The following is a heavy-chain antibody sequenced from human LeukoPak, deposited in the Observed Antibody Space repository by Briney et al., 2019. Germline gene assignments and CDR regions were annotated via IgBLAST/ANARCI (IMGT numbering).Heavy chain of an antibody. CDR1: GGSISSTHW. CDR3: ARDQWLLRGGDHDAFDI. CDR2: IFHSGTT. Sequence: PSETLSLTCAVSGGSISSTHWWNWDRQPPGEGLEWIGEIFHSGTTNYNPSLKSRVTISIDKSKNQFSLKLRSVTAADTAVYYCARDQWLLRGGDHDAFDIWGQGTMVTVSS. J-gene: IGHJ3*02. V-gene: IGHV4-4*02. D-gene: IGHD6-19*01.